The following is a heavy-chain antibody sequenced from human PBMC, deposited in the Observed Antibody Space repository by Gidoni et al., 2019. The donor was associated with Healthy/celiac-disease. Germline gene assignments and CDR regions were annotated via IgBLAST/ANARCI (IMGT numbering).Heavy chain of an antibody. CDR2: ISYDGSNK. Sequence: QVQLVESGGGVVQPGRSLRLSCAASGFTFSSYGMHWVRQAPGKGLEWVAVISYDGSNKYYADSVKGRFTISRDNSKNTLYLQMNSLRAEDTAVYYCAKGGPYSSSWLKRFDPWGQGTLVTVSS. J-gene: IGHJ5*02. V-gene: IGHV3-30*18. D-gene: IGHD6-13*01. CDR3: AKGGPYSSSWLKRFDP. CDR1: GFTFSSYG.